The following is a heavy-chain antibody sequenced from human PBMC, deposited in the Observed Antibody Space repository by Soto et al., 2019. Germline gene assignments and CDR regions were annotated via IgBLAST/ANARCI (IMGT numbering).Heavy chain of an antibody. D-gene: IGHD2-21*01. CDR1: GYRFTGYS. Sequence: ASVKVSCKAPGYRFTGYSMHWVRQVPVQGLEWIGCINPKNSATNYAQNFKGWVTMIRDTSISTAYMELRRLKSDDTAVYYCAIQDCGVVYWGQGTLVTVSS. V-gene: IGHV1-2*04. CDR2: INPKNSAT. J-gene: IGHJ4*02. CDR3: AIQDCGVVY.